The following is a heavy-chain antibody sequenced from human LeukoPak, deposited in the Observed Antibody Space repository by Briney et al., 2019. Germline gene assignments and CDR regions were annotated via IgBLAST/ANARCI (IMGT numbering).Heavy chain of an antibody. CDR1: GGSISSGSYY. V-gene: IGHV4-61*02. CDR3: ARAPYYYYMDV. CDR2: IYTSGST. J-gene: IGHJ6*03. Sequence: SETLSLTCTVSGGSISSGSYYWSWIRQPAGKGLEWIGRIYTSGSTNYNPSLKSRVTISVDTSKNQFSLRLSSVTAADTAVYYCARAPYYYYMDVWGKGTTVTVSS.